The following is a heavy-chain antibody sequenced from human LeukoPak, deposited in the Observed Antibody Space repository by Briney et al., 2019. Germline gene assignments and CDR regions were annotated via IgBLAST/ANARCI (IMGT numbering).Heavy chain of an antibody. CDR2: INHSGTT. D-gene: IGHD3-9*01. CDR3: ARVYRTSYDILTTAHRGGRGFDP. CDR1: GGSFSNYY. J-gene: IGHJ5*02. Sequence: SETLSLTCAVYGGSFSNYYWTWIRQSPGKGLEWMGEINHSGTTNYNPSLKRRISISVDTSKDQFSLKLRSVTAADTAVYYCARVYRTSYDILTTAHRGGRGFDPWGQGTLVTVSS. V-gene: IGHV4-34*01.